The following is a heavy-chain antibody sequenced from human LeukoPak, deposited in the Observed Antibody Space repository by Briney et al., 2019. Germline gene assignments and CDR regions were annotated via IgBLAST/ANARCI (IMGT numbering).Heavy chain of an antibody. D-gene: IGHD3-10*01. V-gene: IGHV3-11*01. CDR1: GFTFSDYY. CDR3: ARIWFGELEDYPDIFAWDY. J-gene: IGHJ4*02. CDR2: ISGSGSII. Sequence: PGGSLRLSCAASGFTFSDYYMTWIRQAPGKGLEWISYISGSGSIIYYADSVKGRFTISRDNAKNSLYLQMNSLRAEDTAVYYCARIWFGELEDYPDIFAWDYWGQGTLVTVSS.